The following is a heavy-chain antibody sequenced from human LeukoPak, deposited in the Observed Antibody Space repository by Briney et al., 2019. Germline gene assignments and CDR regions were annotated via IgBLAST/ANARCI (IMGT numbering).Heavy chain of an antibody. V-gene: IGHV3-53*01. CDR3: ARDRDGP. CDR1: GFTFSSYG. J-gene: IGHJ5*02. D-gene: IGHD5-24*01. Sequence: PGGSLRLSCAASGFTFSSYGMHWVRQAPGKGLEWVSVIYSGGSTYYADSVKGRFTISRDNSKNTLYLQMNSLRAEDTAVYYCARDRDGPWGQGTLVTVSS. CDR2: IYSGGST.